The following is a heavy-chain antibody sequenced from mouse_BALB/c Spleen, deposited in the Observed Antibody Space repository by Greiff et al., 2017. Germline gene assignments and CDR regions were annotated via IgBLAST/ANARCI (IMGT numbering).Heavy chain of an antibody. CDR3: SKGLASPFFRDFYTMDY. J-gene: IGHJ4*01. CDR1: GCGCRSED. D-gene: IGHD2-13*01. Sequence: EVQRGEAGGGGGKKGGSMKISCEAGGCGCRSEDTFWVRQTPEKRLEWVAYISSGGGSTYYPDTVKGRFTISRDNAKNTLYLQMSSLKSEDTAMYYCSKGLASPFFRDFYTMDYWCPAPSFPVSS. CDR2: ISSGGGST. V-gene: IGHV5-12-1*01.